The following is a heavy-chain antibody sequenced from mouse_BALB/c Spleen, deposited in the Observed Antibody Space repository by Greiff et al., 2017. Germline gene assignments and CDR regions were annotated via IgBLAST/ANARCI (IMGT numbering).Heavy chain of an antibody. CDR2: ISYDGSN. J-gene: IGHJ3*01. CDR1: GFSITSGYF. Sequence: EVKLQESGPGLVKPSQSLSLTCSVTGFSITSGYFWYWIRQSPGNKLEWMGYISYDGSNNYNPTLKNRISITRDTSKNQFFLKLNSVTTEDTATYYCASSTATAYWGQGTLVTVSA. V-gene: IGHV3-6*02. D-gene: IGHD1-2*01. CDR3: ASSTATAY.